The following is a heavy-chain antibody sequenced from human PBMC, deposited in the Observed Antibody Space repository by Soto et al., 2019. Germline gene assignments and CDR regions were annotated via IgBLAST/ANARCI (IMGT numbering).Heavy chain of an antibody. CDR1: GGSISSGGYY. CDR3: ARTIPDILTGYRPVAFDI. J-gene: IGHJ3*02. CDR2: IYYSGST. V-gene: IGHV4-31*03. D-gene: IGHD3-9*01. Sequence: TLSLTCTVSGGSISSGGYYWSWIRQHPGKGLEWIGYIYYSGSTYYNPSLKSRVTISVDTSKNQFSLKLSSVTAADTAVYYFARTIPDILTGYRPVAFDIWGQGTMVTVSS.